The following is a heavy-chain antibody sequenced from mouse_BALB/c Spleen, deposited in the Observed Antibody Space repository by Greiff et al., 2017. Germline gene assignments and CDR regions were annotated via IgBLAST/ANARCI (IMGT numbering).Heavy chain of an antibody. CDR3: ASSITTVVAKYYAMDY. V-gene: IGHV1-4*01. CDR1: GYTFTSYT. CDR2: INPSSGYT. J-gene: IGHJ4*01. D-gene: IGHD1-1*01. Sequence: VMLVESGAELARPGASVKMSCKASGYTFTSYTMHWVKQRPGQGLEWIGYINPSSGYTNYNQKFKDKATLTADKSSSTAYMQLSSLTSEDSAVYYCASSITTVVAKYYAMDYWGQGTSVTVSS.